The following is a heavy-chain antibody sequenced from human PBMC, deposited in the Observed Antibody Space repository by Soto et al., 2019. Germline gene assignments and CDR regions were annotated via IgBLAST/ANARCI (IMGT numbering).Heavy chain of an antibody. Sequence: QLQLQESGSGVVKPSQTLSLTCAVSGGSISSGGYSWSWIRQPAGKGLEWIGYIYHSGSTYYNPSLMSRVTISVDRSKNQFSLKLSSVTAADTAVYYCAAGGGLPRYYWGQGTLVTVSS. J-gene: IGHJ4*02. CDR2: IYHSGST. CDR3: AAGGGLPRYY. V-gene: IGHV4-30-2*01. CDR1: GGSISSGGYS. D-gene: IGHD5-12*01.